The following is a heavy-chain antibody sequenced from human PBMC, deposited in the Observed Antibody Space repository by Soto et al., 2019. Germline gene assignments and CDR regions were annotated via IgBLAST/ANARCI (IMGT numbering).Heavy chain of an antibody. V-gene: IGHV3-30*18. J-gene: IGHJ4*02. CDR1: GFTFSSYG. CDR3: AKEAPEHFDY. CDR2: ISYDGSNK. Sequence: VGSLRLSCAASGFTFSSYGMHWVRQAPGKGLEWVAVISYDGSNKYYADSVKGRFTISRDNSKNTLYLQMNSLRAEDTAVYYCAKEAPEHFDYWGQGTLVTVSS.